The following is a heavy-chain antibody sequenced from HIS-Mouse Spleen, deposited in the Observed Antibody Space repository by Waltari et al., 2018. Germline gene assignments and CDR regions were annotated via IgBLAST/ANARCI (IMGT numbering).Heavy chain of an antibody. CDR3: ARDGYSGYGHDAFDI. J-gene: IGHJ3*02. V-gene: IGHV4-39*07. CDR2: IYYSGST. CDR1: GGSISSSSYY. D-gene: IGHD5-12*01. Sequence: QLQLQESGPGLVKPSETLSLTCTVSGGSISSSSYYWGCIRQPPGKGLEGIGSIYYSGSTYYNPSLKSRVTISVDTSKNQFSLKLSSVTAADTAVYYCARDGYSGYGHDAFDIWGQGTMVTVSS.